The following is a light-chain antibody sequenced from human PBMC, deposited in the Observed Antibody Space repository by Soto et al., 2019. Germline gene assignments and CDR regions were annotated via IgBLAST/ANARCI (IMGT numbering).Light chain of an antibody. CDR3: AAWDDSLNGRAV. Sequence: QSVLTQPPSASGTPGQRVTISCSGSSSNIGSNTVNWYQQLPGTATKLLIYSNNQRPSGVPDRFSGSKSGTSASLAISGLQSEDEADYYCAAWDDSLNGRAVFGGGTQLTVL. J-gene: IGLJ7*01. CDR1: SSNIGSNT. CDR2: SNN. V-gene: IGLV1-44*01.